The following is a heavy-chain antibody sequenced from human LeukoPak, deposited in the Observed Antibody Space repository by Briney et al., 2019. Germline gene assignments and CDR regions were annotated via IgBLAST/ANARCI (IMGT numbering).Heavy chain of an antibody. Sequence: QPGGSLRLSCAASGFTFSSYSMNWVRQAPGKGLEWVSAISGSGGSTYYADSVKGRFTIPRDNSKNTLYLQMNSLRAEDTAVCYCAKGLVVVVVAAGAKNDAFDIWGQGTMVTVSS. CDR1: GFTFSSYS. J-gene: IGHJ3*02. CDR2: ISGSGGST. V-gene: IGHV3-23*01. CDR3: AKGLVVVVVAAGAKNDAFDI. D-gene: IGHD2-15*01.